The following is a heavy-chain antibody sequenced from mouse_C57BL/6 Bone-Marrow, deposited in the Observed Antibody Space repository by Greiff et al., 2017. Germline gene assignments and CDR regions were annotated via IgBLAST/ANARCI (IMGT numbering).Heavy chain of an antibody. D-gene: IGHD2-4*01. CDR2: IDPENGDT. V-gene: IGHV14-4*01. Sequence: EVQLQESGAELVRPGASVKLSCTASGFNIKDDYMPWVKQRPEQGLEWIGWIDPENGDTEYASKFQGKATITADTSSNTAYLQLSSLTSEDTAVYYCTTPCDFEGGLFAYWGQGTLVTVSA. CDR3: TTPCDFEGGLFAY. J-gene: IGHJ3*01. CDR1: GFNIKDDY.